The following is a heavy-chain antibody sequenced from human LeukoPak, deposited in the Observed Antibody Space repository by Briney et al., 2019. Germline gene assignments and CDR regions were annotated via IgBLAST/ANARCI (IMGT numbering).Heavy chain of an antibody. CDR3: ARQSSGRYYFDY. V-gene: IGHV4-34*01. D-gene: IGHD3-16*02. CDR1: GGSFSGYY. CDR2: INHSGST. Sequence: SETLSLTCAVYGGSFSGYYWSWIRQPPGKGLEWIGEINHSGSTNYNPSLKSRVTISVDTSKNQFSLKLSSVTAADTAVYYCARQSSGRYYFDYWGQGALVTVSS. J-gene: IGHJ4*02.